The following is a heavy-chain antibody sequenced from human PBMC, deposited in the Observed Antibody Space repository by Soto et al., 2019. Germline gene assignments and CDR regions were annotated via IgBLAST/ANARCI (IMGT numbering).Heavy chain of an antibody. V-gene: IGHV3-48*01. Sequence: EEQLVESGGGLVQPGGSLRLSCVASGFAFSNYSMNWVRQAPGKGLEWVSYIRSSGSPTYYAGSVKGRFTISRDNAKKSLDLQMNSLRAEDTAVYYCARMTSSISPGCWGQGTLVTVSS. J-gene: IGHJ4*02. CDR1: GFAFSNYS. CDR3: ARMTSSISPGC. CDR2: IRSSGSPT. D-gene: IGHD2-2*01.